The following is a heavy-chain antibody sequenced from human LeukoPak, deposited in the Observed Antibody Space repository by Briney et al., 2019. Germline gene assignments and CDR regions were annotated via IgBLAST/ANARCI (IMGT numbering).Heavy chain of an antibody. D-gene: IGHD3-10*01. V-gene: IGHV4-34*01. CDR1: GGSFSGYY. CDR3: ARLGYGSGSYFLDY. CDR2: INHSGST. Sequence: SETLSLTCAVYGGSFSGYYWSWIRQPPGKGLEWIGEINHSGSTNYNPSLKSRVTTTVDTSKNQFSLKLSSVTAADTAVYYCARLGYGSGSYFLDYWGQGTLVTVSS. J-gene: IGHJ4*02.